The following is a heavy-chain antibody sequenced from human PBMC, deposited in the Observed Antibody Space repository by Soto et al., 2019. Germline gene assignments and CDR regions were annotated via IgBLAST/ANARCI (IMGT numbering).Heavy chain of an antibody. D-gene: IGHD5-18*01. Sequence: WASVKVSCKXSGFTFTSSAVQWVRQARGQRLEWIGWIVVGSGNTNYAQKFQERVTITRDMSTSTAYMELSSLRSEDTAVYYCAAYQYRTPFDYWGQGTLVTVSS. CDR3: AAYQYRTPFDY. V-gene: IGHV1-58*01. J-gene: IGHJ4*02. CDR1: GFTFTSSA. CDR2: IVVGSGNT.